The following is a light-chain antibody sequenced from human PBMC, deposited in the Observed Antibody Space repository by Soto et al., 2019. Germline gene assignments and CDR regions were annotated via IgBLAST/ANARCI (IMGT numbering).Light chain of an antibody. CDR2: DVS. CDR1: SSDVGGYNY. V-gene: IGLV2-14*01. J-gene: IGLJ1*01. CDR3: SSYTSSTLYV. Sequence: VLTQPASVSGSPGQSITISCTGTSSDVGGYNYVSWYQQHPGKAPKLMIYDVSNRPSGVSNRFSGSKSGNTASLTISGLQAEDEADYYCSSYTSSTLYVFGTGTKVTVL.